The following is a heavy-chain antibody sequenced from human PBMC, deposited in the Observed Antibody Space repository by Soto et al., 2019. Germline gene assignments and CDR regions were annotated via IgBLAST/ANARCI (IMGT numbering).Heavy chain of an antibody. J-gene: IGHJ6*03. D-gene: IGHD3-3*01. CDR3: ARDQYDFWSDHSTYYMDV. CDR2: INPSGGST. V-gene: IGHV1-46*03. CDR1: GYTFTSYY. Sequence: QVQLVQSGAEVKKPGASVKVSCKASGYTFTSYYMHWVRQAPGQGLEWMGIINPSGGSTSYAQKFQGRVTMTRDTSTSTVYMELSSLRSEDTAVYYCARDQYDFWSDHSTYYMDVWGKGTTVTVSS.